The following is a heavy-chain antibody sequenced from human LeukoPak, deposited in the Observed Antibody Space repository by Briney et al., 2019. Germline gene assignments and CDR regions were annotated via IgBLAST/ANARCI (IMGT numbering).Heavy chain of an antibody. V-gene: IGHV1-69*13. CDR2: ITLISGTS. CDR1: GGTLSSYG. Sequence: SVKVSCKASGGTLSSYGFSWVRQAPGQGLEWMGGITLISGTSNYAQKFQGRVTITADESTSTAYMELSSLRSEDTAVYYCARSDSSGYYIWGQGTQVTVSS. CDR3: ARSDSSGYYI. D-gene: IGHD3-22*01. J-gene: IGHJ4*02.